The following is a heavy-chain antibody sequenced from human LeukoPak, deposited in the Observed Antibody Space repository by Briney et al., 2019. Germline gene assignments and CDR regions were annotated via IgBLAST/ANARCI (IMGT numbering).Heavy chain of an antibody. CDR2: IYIGGTT. V-gene: IGHV3-66*01. Sequence: GGSLRLSCVDSAFNFSGNYMTWVRQAPGKRLEWVSAIYIGGTTYYADSVKGRFTISRDNPKSTLYLQMHSLRAEDTAVYYCARETSRFGIWGQGTLVTVSS. CDR3: ARETSRFGI. CDR1: AFNFSGNY. D-gene: IGHD3-16*01. J-gene: IGHJ4*02.